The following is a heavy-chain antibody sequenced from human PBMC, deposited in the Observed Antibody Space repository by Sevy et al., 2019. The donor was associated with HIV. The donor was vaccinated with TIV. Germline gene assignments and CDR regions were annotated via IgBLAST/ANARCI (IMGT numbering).Heavy chain of an antibody. CDR3: AKEKGLTTVVTPTGFDY. Sequence: GGSLRLSCAASGFTFSSYAMSWVRHAPGKGLEWVSAISGSGGSTYYADSVKGRFTISRDNSKNTLYLQMNSLRAEDTAVYYCAKEKGLTTVVTPTGFDYWGQGTLVTVSS. V-gene: IGHV3-23*01. J-gene: IGHJ4*02. CDR2: ISGSGGST. CDR1: GFTFSSYA. D-gene: IGHD4-17*01.